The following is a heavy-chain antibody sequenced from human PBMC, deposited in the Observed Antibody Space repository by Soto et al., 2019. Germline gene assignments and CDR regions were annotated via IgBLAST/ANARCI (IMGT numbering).Heavy chain of an antibody. D-gene: IGHD6-19*01. CDR3: ARREGVAVAGSRAWFAP. CDR1: GGSISSRSYH. J-gene: IGHJ5*02. Sequence: QLQLQESGPGLVKPSETLSLTCTVSGGSISSRSYHWGWIRQPPGKGREWIGNIYYSGSTYYKPSLKSRVTISVDTSKNQFSLKLSSVTAADTAVYSCARREGVAVAGSRAWFAPWGQGTLVTVSS. CDR2: IYYSGST. V-gene: IGHV4-39*01.